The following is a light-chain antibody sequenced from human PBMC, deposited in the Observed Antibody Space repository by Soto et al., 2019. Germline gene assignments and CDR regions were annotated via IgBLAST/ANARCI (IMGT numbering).Light chain of an antibody. CDR3: QQRSNWPPSIT. CDR2: DAS. V-gene: IGKV3D-20*02. Sequence: EVVMTQSPATLSVSPGERATLSCRCSQSVSSSYLAWYQQKPGQAPRLLIYDASNRATGIPARFSGSGSGTDFTRTISSLEPEDFAVYYCQQRSNWPPSITLGQGTRLEI. J-gene: IGKJ5*01. CDR1: QSVSSSY.